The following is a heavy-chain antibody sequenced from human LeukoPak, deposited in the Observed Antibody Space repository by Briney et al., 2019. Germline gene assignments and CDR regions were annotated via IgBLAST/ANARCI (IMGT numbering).Heavy chain of an antibody. CDR3: ARVKQWLPPDY. D-gene: IGHD6-19*01. Sequence: GGSLRLSCAASGFTFSSYWMQWVRQAPGKGLVWVSRINSDGSSTSYADSVKGRFTISRDNAKNTLYLQMNSLRAEDTAVYYCARVKQWLPPDYWGQGTLVTVSS. CDR1: GFTFSSYW. J-gene: IGHJ4*02. V-gene: IGHV3-74*01. CDR2: INSDGSST.